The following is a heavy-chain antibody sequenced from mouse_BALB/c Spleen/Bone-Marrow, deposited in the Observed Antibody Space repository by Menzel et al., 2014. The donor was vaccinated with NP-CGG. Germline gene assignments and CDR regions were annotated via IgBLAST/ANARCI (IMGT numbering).Heavy chain of an antibody. J-gene: IGHJ4*01. CDR3: TYAMDY. V-gene: IGHV1-15*01. CDR2: IHPGSGGT. Sequence: VKLVESGAELVRPGASVKLSCKASGYTFTDYEMHWVKQTPVHGLEWIGAIHPGSGGTACNQKFKGKATLTADKSSSTAYMELSSLTSEDSAVYYCTYAMDYWGQGTSATVSS. CDR1: GYTFTDYE.